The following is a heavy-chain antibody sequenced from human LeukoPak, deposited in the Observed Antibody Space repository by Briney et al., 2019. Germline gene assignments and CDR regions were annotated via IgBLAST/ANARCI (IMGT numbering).Heavy chain of an antibody. Sequence: GGSLRRSCAASGFTVSSNSMSWVRQAPGKGLVWVSVIYTGGTTYYADSVKGRFTISRDNSKNTLDLQMNSLRAEDTAVYYCARGPVVGAIHDVFDMWGQGTMVIVSS. V-gene: IGHV3-66*01. D-gene: IGHD1-26*01. CDR1: GFTVSSNS. CDR2: IYTGGTT. CDR3: ARGPVVGAIHDVFDM. J-gene: IGHJ3*02.